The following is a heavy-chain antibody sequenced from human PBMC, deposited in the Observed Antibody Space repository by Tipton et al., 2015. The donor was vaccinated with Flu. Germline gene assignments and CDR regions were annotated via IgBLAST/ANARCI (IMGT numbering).Heavy chain of an antibody. Sequence: TLSLTCTASGDSISSGYYWGWIRQPPGKGLEWIGSISHTGTTNYNPSLRSRVTISVDTSKNQFSLRLTSVTAADTAVYYCARDRWEYASGFDPWGQGTPVTVSS. D-gene: IGHD6-19*01. CDR2: ISHTGTT. CDR3: ARDRWEYASGFDP. CDR1: GDSISSGYY. V-gene: IGHV4-38-2*02. J-gene: IGHJ5*02.